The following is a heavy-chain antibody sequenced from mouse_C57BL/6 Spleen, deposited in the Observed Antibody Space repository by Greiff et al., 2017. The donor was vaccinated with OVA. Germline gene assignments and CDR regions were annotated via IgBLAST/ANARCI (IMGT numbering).Heavy chain of an antibody. CDR1: GYTFTDYY. D-gene: IGHD2-2*01. J-gene: IGHJ1*03. Sequence: VHLVESGPELVKPGASVKISCKASGYTFTDYYINWVKQRPGQGLEWIGWIFPGSGSTYYNEKFKGKATLTVDKSSSTAYMLLSSLTSEDSAVYFCARSYGYGWYFDVWGTGTTVTVSS. V-gene: IGHV1-75*01. CDR3: ARSYGYGWYFDV. CDR2: IFPGSGST.